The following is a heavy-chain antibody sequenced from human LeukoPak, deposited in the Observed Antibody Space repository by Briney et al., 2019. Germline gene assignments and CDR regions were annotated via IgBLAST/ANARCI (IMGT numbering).Heavy chain of an antibody. CDR3: ARELRDYDILTGYYGVVAFDI. CDR2: ISAYNGNT. Sequence: ASVKVSCKAPGYTFTSYGISWVRQAPGQGLEWMGWISAYNGNTNYAQKLQGRVTMTTDTSTSTAYMELRSLRSDDTAVYYCARELRDYDILTGYYGVVAFDIWGQGTMVTVSS. CDR1: GYTFTSYG. D-gene: IGHD3-9*01. J-gene: IGHJ3*02. V-gene: IGHV1-18*01.